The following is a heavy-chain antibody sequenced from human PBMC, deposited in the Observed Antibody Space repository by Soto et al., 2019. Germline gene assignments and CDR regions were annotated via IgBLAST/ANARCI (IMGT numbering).Heavy chain of an antibody. J-gene: IGHJ6*02. V-gene: IGHV4-39*01. CDR3: ASVPSGYSYGSAYYYYGMDV. CDR2: IYYSGST. Sequence: XATLSLPYTVPGASISSRSVYGGWIRKPPGKGLEWIGSIYYSGSTYYNPSLKSRVTISVDTSKNQFSLKLSSVTAADTAVYYCASVPSGYSYGSAYYYYGMDVWAQGTTVTVSS. D-gene: IGHD5-18*01. CDR1: GASISSRSVY.